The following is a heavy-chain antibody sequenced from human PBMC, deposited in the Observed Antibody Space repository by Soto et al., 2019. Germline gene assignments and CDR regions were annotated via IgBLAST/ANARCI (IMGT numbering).Heavy chain of an antibody. CDR1: GFTFSSYA. CDR3: ARNRYSSSISWFDP. Sequence: GGSLRLSCAASGFTFSSYAMHWVRQAPGKGLEWVAVISYDGSNKYYADSVKGRFTISRDNSRNTLYLQMNSLRAEDTAVYYCARNRYSSSISWFDPWGQGTLVTV. V-gene: IGHV3-30-3*01. D-gene: IGHD6-13*01. CDR2: ISYDGSNK. J-gene: IGHJ5*02.